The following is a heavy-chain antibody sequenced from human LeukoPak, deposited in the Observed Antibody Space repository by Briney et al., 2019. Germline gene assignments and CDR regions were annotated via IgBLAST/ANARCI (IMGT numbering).Heavy chain of an antibody. CDR1: GFTFSSYG. CDR3: AKDSYDNSI. V-gene: IGHV3-23*01. Sequence: GGSLSLSCAVSGFTFSSYGMTWVRQAPGKGLEWVSAISDTGGRTFYADSVKGRFTISRDNSKNTLYLQVNSLRAEDTAVYYCAKDSYDNSIWGQGTLVTVSS. J-gene: IGHJ4*02. D-gene: IGHD3-22*01. CDR2: ISDTGGRT.